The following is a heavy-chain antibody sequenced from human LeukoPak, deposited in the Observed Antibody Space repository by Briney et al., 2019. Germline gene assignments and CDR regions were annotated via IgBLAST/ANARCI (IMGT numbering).Heavy chain of an antibody. V-gene: IGHV3-30*03. CDR2: ISYDGSNK. J-gene: IGHJ4*02. CDR3: AASRIAAAGILDY. D-gene: IGHD6-13*01. Sequence: GGSLRLSCAASGFTFSSYGMHWVRQAPGKGLEWVAVISYDGSNKYYADSVKGRFTISRDNFKNTLYLQMNSLRAEDTAVYYCAASRIAAAGILDYWGRGTLVTVSS. CDR1: GFTFSSYG.